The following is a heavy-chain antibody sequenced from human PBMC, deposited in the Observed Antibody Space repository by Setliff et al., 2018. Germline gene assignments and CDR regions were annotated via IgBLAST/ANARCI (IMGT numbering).Heavy chain of an antibody. CDR1: GYPFTNHY. J-gene: IGHJ6*03. CDR3: ARGEHIVSGDFYHYIDV. D-gene: IGHD2-15*01. V-gene: IGHV1-46*01. CDR2: VNPGGGST. Sequence: GASVKVSCKASGYPFTNHYMHWVRQAPGQGLEWMGMVNPGGGSTTYAQKFQGRVTMTRDTSISTAYMELRRLKSDNTAVYYCARGEHIVSGDFYHYIDVWGKGTTVTVSS.